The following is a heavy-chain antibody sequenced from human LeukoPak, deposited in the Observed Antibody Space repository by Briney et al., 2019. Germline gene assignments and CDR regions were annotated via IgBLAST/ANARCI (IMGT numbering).Heavy chain of an antibody. CDR2: TSGSGGST. J-gene: IGHJ4*02. Sequence: PGGSLRLSCAASGFTFSSYAMSWVRQAPGKGLEWVSATSGSGGSTYYADSVKGRFTISRDNSKNTLYLQMNSLRAEDTAVHYCAKLGGRSSGYPFDYWGQGTLVTVSS. D-gene: IGHD3-22*01. CDR3: AKLGGRSSGYPFDY. V-gene: IGHV3-23*01. CDR1: GFTFSSYA.